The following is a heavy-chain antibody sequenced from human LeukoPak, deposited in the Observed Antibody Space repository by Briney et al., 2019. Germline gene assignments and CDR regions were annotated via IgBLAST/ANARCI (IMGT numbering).Heavy chain of an antibody. D-gene: IGHD2-15*01. V-gene: IGHV3-15*01. Sequence: PGGSLSLSCAASGFTFSNAWMSWVRQAPGKGLEWVGRIKSKTDGGTTDYAAPVKGRFTISRDDSKNTLYLQMNSLKTEDTAVYYCTTLGGRTPSSYYYYGMDVWGQGTTVTVSS. J-gene: IGHJ6*02. CDR1: GFTFSNAW. CDR2: IKSKTDGGTT. CDR3: TTLGGRTPSSYYYYGMDV.